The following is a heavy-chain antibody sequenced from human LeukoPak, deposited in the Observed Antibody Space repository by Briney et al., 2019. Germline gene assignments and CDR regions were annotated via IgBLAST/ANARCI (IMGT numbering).Heavy chain of an antibody. V-gene: IGHV3-11*04. Sequence: GGSLRLSCAASGFTFSDYYMSWIRQAPGKGLEWVSYISSSGSTIYYADSVKGRFTISRDNAKNSLYLQMNSLRAEDTAVYYCATLARTGYSSSWYRGYFDYWGQGTLVTVSS. CDR1: GFTFSDYY. CDR3: ATLARTGYSSSWYRGYFDY. D-gene: IGHD6-13*01. CDR2: ISSSGSTI. J-gene: IGHJ4*02.